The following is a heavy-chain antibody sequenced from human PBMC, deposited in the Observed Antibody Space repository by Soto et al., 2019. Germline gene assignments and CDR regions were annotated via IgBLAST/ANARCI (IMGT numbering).Heavy chain of an antibody. J-gene: IGHJ5*02. CDR3: AKGPMYTNSWYGGDL. V-gene: IGHV3-30*18. Sequence: GGSLRLSCAASGFTFSYYGIHWVRQAPGKGLEWVSLISYDENKKFYADSVKGRFTISRDNSENTVYLQMDNLRVEDTAFYYCAKGPMYTNSWYGGDLWGQGTLVTVS. CDR2: ISYDENKK. D-gene: IGHD6-13*01. CDR1: GFTFSYYG.